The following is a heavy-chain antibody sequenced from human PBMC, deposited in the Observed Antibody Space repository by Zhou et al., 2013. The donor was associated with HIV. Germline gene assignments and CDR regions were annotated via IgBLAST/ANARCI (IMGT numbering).Heavy chain of an antibody. CDR3: ARLTYSSGWYWFDS. CDR2: ISSYNGHT. D-gene: IGHD6-19*01. J-gene: IGHJ5*01. Sequence: QVQLVQSGAEVKKPGASVKVSCKASGYTFTNYDINWVRQATGQGLEWMGWISSYNGHTNYAQNFQGRLIVTTDTSTSTAYMELSSLRSEDTAVYYCARLTYSSGWYWFDSWGQGTLVTVSS. CDR1: GYTFTNYD. V-gene: IGHV1-18*01.